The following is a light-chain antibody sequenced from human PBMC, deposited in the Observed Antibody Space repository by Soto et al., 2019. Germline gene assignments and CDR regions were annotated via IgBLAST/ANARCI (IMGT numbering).Light chain of an antibody. V-gene: IGKV1-39*01. CDR2: AAS. CDR1: QSISNW. Sequence: LQMTQSPSTLSASLGDRVTITCRASQSISNWLAWYQQKPGKAPKLLIFAASSLQSGVPSRFSGSRSGPDFTLTISSLQPEDFATYYCQQSYSSPPTFGQGAKVDIK. J-gene: IGKJ1*01. CDR3: QQSYSSPPT.